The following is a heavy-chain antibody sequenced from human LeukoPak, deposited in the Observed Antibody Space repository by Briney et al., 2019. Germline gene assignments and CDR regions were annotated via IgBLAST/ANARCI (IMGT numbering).Heavy chain of an antibody. D-gene: IGHD6-6*01. CDR3: ARNIAARPKGPYYFDY. Sequence: ASVKVSCKASGYTFTSYGISWVRQAPGQGLEWMGWISAYNGNTNYAQKLQGRVTMTTDTSTSTAYMELSSLRSEDTAVYYCARNIAARPKGPYYFDYWGQGTLVTVSS. CDR1: GYTFTSYG. J-gene: IGHJ4*02. V-gene: IGHV1-18*01. CDR2: ISAYNGNT.